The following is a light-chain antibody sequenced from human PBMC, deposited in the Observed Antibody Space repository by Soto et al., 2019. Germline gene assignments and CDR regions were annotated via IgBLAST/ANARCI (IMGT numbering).Light chain of an antibody. CDR1: QGISTY. J-gene: IGKJ1*01. V-gene: IGKV1-39*01. CDR3: QQSYSTPWT. CDR2: AAS. Sequence: DIQMTQSPSSLSASVGDRVTITCRASQGISTYLNCYQQKPGKAPKLLIYAASSLQSGVPSRFSGSGSGTDFTLTISSLQPEDFATYSCQQSYSTPWTFGQGTKVEIK.